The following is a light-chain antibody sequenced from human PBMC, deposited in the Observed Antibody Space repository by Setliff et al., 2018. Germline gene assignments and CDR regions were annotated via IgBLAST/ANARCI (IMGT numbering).Light chain of an antibody. V-gene: IGLV2-14*03. Sequence: QSALTQPAAVSGSPGQSITISCTGTSSDVGGYNYVSWYQQHPDKAPKLMIYEVSKRPSGVSDRFSGSKSGNTASLTISGLQAEDEADYYCLSYTSETTHALFGGGTKVTVL. CDR1: SSDVGGYNY. CDR2: EVS. J-gene: IGLJ2*01. CDR3: LSYTSETTHAL.